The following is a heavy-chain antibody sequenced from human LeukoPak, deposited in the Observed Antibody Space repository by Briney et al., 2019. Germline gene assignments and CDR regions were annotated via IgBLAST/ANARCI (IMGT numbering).Heavy chain of an antibody. J-gene: IGHJ4*02. Sequence: GASVTVSCKASGYTFTSYGISWVRQAPGQGLEWMGWISAYNGNTNYAQKLQGRVTMTTDTSTSTAYMELRSLRSDDTAVYYCARALSYSSSWYEFDYWGQGTLVTVSS. CDR3: ARALSYSSSWYEFDY. CDR2: ISAYNGNT. V-gene: IGHV1-18*01. D-gene: IGHD6-13*01. CDR1: GYTFTSYG.